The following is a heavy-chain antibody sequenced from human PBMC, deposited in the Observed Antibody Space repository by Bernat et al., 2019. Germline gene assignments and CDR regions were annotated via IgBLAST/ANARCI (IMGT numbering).Heavy chain of an antibody. CDR1: GGSISNRIYY. CDR2: IYYTGST. CDR3: ASHLAPDTTRSLDY. J-gene: IGHJ4*02. Sequence: QLQLQESGPGLVKPSETLSLTCSVSGGSISNRIYYWAWIRQPPGKGLEYIGNIYYTGSTSYIPSLNNRVAVSVDTSKDQFFLMLRAVAAADTAVYYCASHLAPDTTRSLDYWGQGALVTVSS. D-gene: IGHD2/OR15-2a*01. V-gene: IGHV4-39*01.